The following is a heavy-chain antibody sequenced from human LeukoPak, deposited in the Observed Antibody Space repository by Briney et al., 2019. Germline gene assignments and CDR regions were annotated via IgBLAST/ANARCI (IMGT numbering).Heavy chain of an antibody. CDR3: ARSGFRTESILLWFGELLSNWFDP. CDR2: ISYDGSNK. CDR1: GFTFSSYG. Sequence: GGSLRLSCAASGFTFSSYGMHWVRQAPGKGLEWVAVISYDGSNKYYADSVKGRFTISRDNSKNTLYLQMNGLRAEDTAVYYCARSGFRTESILLWFGELLSNWFDPWGQGTLVTVSS. V-gene: IGHV3-30*03. D-gene: IGHD3-10*01. J-gene: IGHJ5*02.